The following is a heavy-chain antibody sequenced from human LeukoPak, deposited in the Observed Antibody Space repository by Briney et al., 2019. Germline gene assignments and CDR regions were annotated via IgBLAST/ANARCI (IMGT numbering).Heavy chain of an antibody. D-gene: IGHD4-17*01. CDR1: GFTFSSYS. CDR2: ISSSSSYI. CDR3: ATHYGHYVYYYYYRMDV. Sequence: GGSLRLSCAASGFTFSSYSMNWVRQAPGKGLEWVSSISSSSSYIYYADSVTGRFTISRDNAKNSLYLQMNSLRAADTAVYYCATHYGHYVYYYYYRMDVWGQGTTVTVSS. J-gene: IGHJ6*02. V-gene: IGHV3-21*01.